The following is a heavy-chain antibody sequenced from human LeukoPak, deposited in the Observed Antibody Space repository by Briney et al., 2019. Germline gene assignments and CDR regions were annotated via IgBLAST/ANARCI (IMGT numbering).Heavy chain of an antibody. CDR3: ARGSFDDYGGVYFDY. CDR1: IGSISSSKS. V-gene: IGHV4-4*02. Sequence: SETLSLTCSVSIGSISSSKSWSWVRQSPVKGLEWIGEIYLYGTTNYNPSFTSRVTMSVDTSKNQFSLKLSSVTAADTAVYYCARGSFDDYGGVYFDYWGQGTLVTVSS. D-gene: IGHD4-23*01. J-gene: IGHJ4*02. CDR2: IYLYGTT.